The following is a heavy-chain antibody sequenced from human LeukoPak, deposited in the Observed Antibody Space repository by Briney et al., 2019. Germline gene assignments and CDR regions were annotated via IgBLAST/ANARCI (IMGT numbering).Heavy chain of an antibody. Sequence: PGGSLRLSCAASGFTFSSYEMNWVRQAPGKGLEWVSYISSSGSTIYYADSVKGRFTISRDNAKNSLYLQMNSVRAEDTAVYYCARGMRVVVTAYLDYWGQGTLVTVSS. CDR2: ISSSGSTI. CDR1: GFTFSSYE. J-gene: IGHJ4*02. CDR3: ARGMRVVVTAYLDY. V-gene: IGHV3-48*03. D-gene: IGHD2-21*02.